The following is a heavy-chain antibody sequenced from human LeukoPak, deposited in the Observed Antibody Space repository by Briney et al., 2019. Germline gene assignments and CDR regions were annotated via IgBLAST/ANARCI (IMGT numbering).Heavy chain of an antibody. CDR3: AKQYSSSSAPDY. V-gene: IGHV3-30-3*02. CDR2: ISYDGSNK. Sequence: GRSLRLSCAASGFTFSSYAMHWVRQAPGKGLEWVAVISYDGSNKYYADSVKGRFTISRDNSKNTLYLQMNSLRAEDTAVYYCAKQYSSSSAPDYWGQGTLVTVSS. J-gene: IGHJ4*02. D-gene: IGHD6-6*01. CDR1: GFTFSSYA.